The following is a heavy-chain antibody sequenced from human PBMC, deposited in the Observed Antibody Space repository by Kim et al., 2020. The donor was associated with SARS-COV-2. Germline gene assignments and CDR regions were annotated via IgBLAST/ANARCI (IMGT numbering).Heavy chain of an antibody. CDR3: ARDLSLFEVNYYYGMDV. CDR2: IKQDGSEK. Sequence: GGSLRLSCAASGFTFSSYWMSWVRQAPGKGLEWVANIKQDGSEKYYVDSVKGRFTISRDNAKNSLYLQMNSLRAEDTAVYYCARDLSLFEVNYYYGMDVWGQGTTVTVSS. J-gene: IGHJ6*02. CDR1: GFTFSSYW. V-gene: IGHV3-7*03.